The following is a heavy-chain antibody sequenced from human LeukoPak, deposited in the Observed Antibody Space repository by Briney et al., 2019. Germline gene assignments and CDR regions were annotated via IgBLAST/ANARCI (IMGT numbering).Heavy chain of an antibody. V-gene: IGHV3-30-3*01. Sequence: GGSLRLSCAASGFTFSSYAMHWVRQAPGKGLEWVAVISYDGSNKYYADSVKGRFTISRDNSKNTLYLQMNSLRAEDTAVYCCARDYGYYDSSGNFDYWGQGTLVTVSS. J-gene: IGHJ4*02. CDR2: ISYDGSNK. CDR3: ARDYGYYDSSGNFDY. D-gene: IGHD3-22*01. CDR1: GFTFSSYA.